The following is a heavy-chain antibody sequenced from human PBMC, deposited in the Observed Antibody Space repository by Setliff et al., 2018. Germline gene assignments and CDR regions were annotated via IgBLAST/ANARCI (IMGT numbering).Heavy chain of an antibody. V-gene: IGHV3-48*03. Sequence: GGSLRLSCVASGFRFSDYEMNWVRQAPGKGLEWVSYIGNIGTKISYTDSVKGRFTVSRDDAKNSLYLQMNNLRAEDTAVYYCARDSSRIQDTYYYYFGMDVWGQGTPVTVSS. CDR1: GFRFSDYE. J-gene: IGHJ6*02. D-gene: IGHD5-18*01. CDR3: ARDSSRIQDTYYYYFGMDV. CDR2: IGNIGTKI.